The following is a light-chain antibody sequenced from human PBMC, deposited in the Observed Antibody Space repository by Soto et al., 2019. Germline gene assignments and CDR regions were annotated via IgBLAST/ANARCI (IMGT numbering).Light chain of an antibody. J-gene: IGKJ2*01. CDR1: QSVSIN. V-gene: IGKV3-15*01. CDR3: HQYNSWPYT. CDR2: AAS. Sequence: EIVMTQSPATLSLSPGERAALSCRASQSVSINLAWYQQRPGQAPRVLIYAASTRATGVPDRFSGSGSGTEFTLTISSLQPEDFAVHYCHQYNSWPYTFGQGTKVDIK.